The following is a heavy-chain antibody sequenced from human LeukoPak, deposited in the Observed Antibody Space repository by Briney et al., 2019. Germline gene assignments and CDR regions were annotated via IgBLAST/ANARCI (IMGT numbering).Heavy chain of an antibody. D-gene: IGHD3-10*01. V-gene: IGHV3-23*01. CDR2: ISGSGGST. CDR3: AKDLGYYGSGSYSYAFDI. Sequence: GRSLRLSCAASGFTFSSYAMSWVRQAPGKGLEWVSAISGSGGSTYYADSVKGRFTISRDNSKNTLYLQMNSLRAEDTAVYYCAKDLGYYGSGSYSYAFDIWGQGTMVTVSS. CDR1: GFTFSSYA. J-gene: IGHJ3*02.